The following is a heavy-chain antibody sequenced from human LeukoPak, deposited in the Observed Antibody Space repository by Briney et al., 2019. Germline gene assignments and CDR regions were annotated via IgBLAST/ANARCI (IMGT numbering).Heavy chain of an antibody. D-gene: IGHD3-10*01. Sequence: GGSLRLSCAASGFTFSSYWMSWVRQAPGKGLEWVANIKQDGSEKYYVDSVKGRFTISRDNSKNTLYLQMNSLRAEDTAVYYCAKEFTMVRGVYDYWGQGTLVTVSS. J-gene: IGHJ4*02. CDR3: AKEFTMVRGVYDY. CDR2: IKQDGSEK. CDR1: GFTFSSYW. V-gene: IGHV3-7*03.